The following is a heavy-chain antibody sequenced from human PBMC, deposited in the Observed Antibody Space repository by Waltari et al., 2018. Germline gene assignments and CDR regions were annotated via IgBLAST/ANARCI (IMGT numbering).Heavy chain of an antibody. D-gene: IGHD2-15*01. V-gene: IGHV1-69*05. J-gene: IGHJ6*03. CDR1: GGTFSSYA. Sequence: QVQLVQSGAEVKKPGSSVKVSCKASGGTFSSYAISWVRQAPGQGLEWMGGIIPIFGTANYAQKCQGRVTITTDESTSTAYMELSSLRSEDTAVYYCARDPGAHSSGDYYMDVWGKGTTVTVSS. CDR2: IIPIFGTA. CDR3: ARDPGAHSSGDYYMDV.